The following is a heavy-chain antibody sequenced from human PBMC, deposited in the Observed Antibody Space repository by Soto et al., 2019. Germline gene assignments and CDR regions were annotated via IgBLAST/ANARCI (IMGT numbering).Heavy chain of an antibody. CDR3: ARDRRYYDSSGYYFYGMDV. D-gene: IGHD3-22*01. CDR1: GGSISSYY. V-gene: IGHV4-59*01. Sequence: SETLSLTCTVSGGSISSYYWSWIRQPPGKGLEWIGYIYYSGSTNYNPSLKSRVTISVDTSKNQFSLKLSSVTAADTAVYYCARDRRYYDSSGYYFYGMDVWGQGTTVTVSS. J-gene: IGHJ6*02. CDR2: IYYSGST.